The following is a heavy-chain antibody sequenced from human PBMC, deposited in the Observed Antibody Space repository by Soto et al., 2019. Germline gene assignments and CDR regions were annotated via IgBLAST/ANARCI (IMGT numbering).Heavy chain of an antibody. Sequence: AASVKVSCKVSGYSLTELSIHWVRQAPEKGLEWMGSFDPEDGQTINKKKFQDRVTMTGDTSSDTGYMELSNLRSEDTAIYYCATSLELPLGVDIWGQGTTVTVSS. V-gene: IGHV1-24*01. CDR1: GYSLTELS. CDR3: ATSLELPLGVDI. J-gene: IGHJ6*02. D-gene: IGHD1-7*01. CDR2: FDPEDGQT.